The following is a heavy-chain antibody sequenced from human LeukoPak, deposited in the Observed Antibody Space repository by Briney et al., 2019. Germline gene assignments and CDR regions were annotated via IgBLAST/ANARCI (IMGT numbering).Heavy chain of an antibody. CDR1: GYTFTSYG. CDR2: ISAYSGNT. D-gene: IGHD3-3*01. Sequence: ASVKVSCKASGYTFTSYGISWVRQAPGQGLEWVGWISAYSGNTNYAQKLQGRVTMTTDTSTSTAYMELRSLRSDDTAVYYCARRGYDFWSGYYTGNWFDPWGQGTLVTVSS. V-gene: IGHV1-18*01. CDR3: ARRGYDFWSGYYTGNWFDP. J-gene: IGHJ5*02.